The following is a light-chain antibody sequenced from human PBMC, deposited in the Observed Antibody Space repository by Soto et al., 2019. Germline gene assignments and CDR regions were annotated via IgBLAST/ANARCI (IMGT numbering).Light chain of an antibody. Sequence: QSALTQPPSASGSPGQSVTISCTGTSSDVGGYNYVSWYQQNPGKAPKLMIFEVSRRPSGVPDRFSGSKSGNTASLTVSGLQPEDEGDYYCSSYAVSNSWVFGGGTQLTVL. CDR3: SSYAVSNSWV. V-gene: IGLV2-8*01. CDR1: SSDVGGYNY. CDR2: EVS. J-gene: IGLJ3*02.